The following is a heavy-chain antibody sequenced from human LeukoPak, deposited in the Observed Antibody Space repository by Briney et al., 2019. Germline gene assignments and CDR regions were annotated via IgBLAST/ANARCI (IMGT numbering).Heavy chain of an antibody. CDR3: ARDRIVGPTDAFDI. J-gene: IGHJ3*02. CDR1: GYTFTSND. Sequence: ASVKVSCKASGYTFTSNDINWVRQATGQGLEWMGWMNPNSGSTGYAQKFQGRVAMTRNTSISTAYMELSSLSSEDTAIYYCARDRIVGPTDAFDIWGQGTRVTVSS. V-gene: IGHV1-8*01. D-gene: IGHD1-26*01. CDR2: MNPNSGST.